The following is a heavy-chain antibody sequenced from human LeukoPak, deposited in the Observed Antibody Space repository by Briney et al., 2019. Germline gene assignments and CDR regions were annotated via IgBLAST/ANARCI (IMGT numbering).Heavy chain of an antibody. CDR2: IYYSGST. D-gene: IGHD2-2*01. V-gene: IGHV4-39*01. Sequence: SETLSLTCTVSGFSISSSSYYWGWIRQPPGKGLEWIGRIYYSGSTYYNPSLKRRVTISVDTSNNQFSLKLSSVPAADTAVYYCARHFEGTGDIVVVPAAILGPFDYWGQGTLVTVSS. J-gene: IGHJ4*02. CDR3: ARHFEGTGDIVVVPAAILGPFDY. CDR1: GFSISSSSYY.